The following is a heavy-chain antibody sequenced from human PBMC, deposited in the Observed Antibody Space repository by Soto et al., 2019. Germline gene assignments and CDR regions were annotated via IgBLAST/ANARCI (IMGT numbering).Heavy chain of an antibody. D-gene: IGHD1-1*01. CDR1: VFTFSNYD. J-gene: IGHJ4*02. Sequence: GGSLRLSCEGSVFTFSNYDIGWIRQEPGKGLECISSSSNRGTFSPYADSVKGHFSIARDNTKNLLYLQMNSLRAEDTAVYYCARSCDNYNRLDYWGQGTPVPVSS. CDR2: SSNRGTFS. CDR3: ARSCDNYNRLDY. V-gene: IGHV3-11*06.